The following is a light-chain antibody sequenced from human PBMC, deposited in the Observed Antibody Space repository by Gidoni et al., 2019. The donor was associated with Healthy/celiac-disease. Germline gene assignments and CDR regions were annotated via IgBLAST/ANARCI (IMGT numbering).Light chain of an antibody. CDR1: QSVSSSY. CDR2: GAS. V-gene: IGKV3-20*01. Sequence: EIVLPQSPGTLSLSPGERATPSCRSSQSVSSSYLAWYQQQPGQAPRHLIYGASSRATGIPDRFSGSGSGTDFTLTISRLEPEDFAVYYCQQYGSSPFTFGPGTKVDIK. CDR3: QQYGSSPFT. J-gene: IGKJ3*01.